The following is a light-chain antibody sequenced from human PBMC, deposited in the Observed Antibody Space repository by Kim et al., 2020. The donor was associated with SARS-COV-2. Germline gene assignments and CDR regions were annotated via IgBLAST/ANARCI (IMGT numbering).Light chain of an antibody. Sequence: DIQMTQSPSSLSASVGDRVTITCQASHSISNYLNWYQQKPGKAPQLLIHAASSLQTGVPSRFSASGSGADFTLTISSLQPEDFATYYCQQSYSTPYTFGQGTKLEIK. V-gene: IGKV1-39*01. CDR2: AAS. CDR3: QQSYSTPYT. CDR1: HSISNY. J-gene: IGKJ2*01.